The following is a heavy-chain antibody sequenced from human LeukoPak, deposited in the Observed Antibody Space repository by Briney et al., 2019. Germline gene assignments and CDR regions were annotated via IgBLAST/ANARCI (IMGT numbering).Heavy chain of an antibody. J-gene: IGHJ3*02. V-gene: IGHV4-59*04. D-gene: IGHD3-22*01. CDR3: ARHGRDYYDSSGYSDAFDI. CDR1: GGSMSTYY. Sequence: SESLSLTRTVSGGSMSTYYWSWIRQSPGKGLEWIGYVYYSGSTYYNPSLKSRVTISVDTSKNQFSLKLSSVTAADTAVYYCARHGRDYYDSSGYSDAFDIWGQGTMVTVSS. CDR2: VYYSGST.